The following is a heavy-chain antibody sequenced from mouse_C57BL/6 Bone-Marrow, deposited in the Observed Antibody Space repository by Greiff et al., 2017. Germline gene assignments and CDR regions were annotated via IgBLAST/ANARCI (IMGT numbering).Heavy chain of an antibody. CDR3: ARHTNSNFF. Sequence: EVHLVESGGGLVQPGGSLKLSCAASGFTFSDYYMYWVRQTPEKRLEWVAYISNGGGSTYYPDTVKGRFTISRDNAKNTLYLQMSRLKSEDTAMYYCARHTNSNFFRGQGTSVTVSS. V-gene: IGHV5-12*01. CDR1: GFTFSDYY. D-gene: IGHD2-5*01. CDR2: ISNGGGST. J-gene: IGHJ4*01.